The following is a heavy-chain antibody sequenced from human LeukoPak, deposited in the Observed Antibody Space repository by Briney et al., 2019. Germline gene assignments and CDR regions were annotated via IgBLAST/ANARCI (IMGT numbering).Heavy chain of an antibody. CDR1: GFTFSSYA. V-gene: IGHV3-30-3*01. D-gene: IGHD4-23*01. J-gene: IGHJ3*02. Sequence: GGSLRLSCAASGFTFSSYAMHWVRQAPGKGLEWVAVISYDGSNKYYADSVKGRFTISRDNSKNTLYLQVNSLRAEDTAVYYCARDLYGGNSEDGAFDIWGQGTMVTVSS. CDR2: ISYDGSNK. CDR3: ARDLYGGNSEDGAFDI.